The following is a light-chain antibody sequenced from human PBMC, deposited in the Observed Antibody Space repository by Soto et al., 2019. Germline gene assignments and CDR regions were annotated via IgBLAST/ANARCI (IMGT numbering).Light chain of an antibody. J-gene: IGLJ2*01. CDR2: DVS. V-gene: IGLV2-14*03. Sequence: QSVLTQPASVSGSPGQSITISCTGTSSYIGGYNYVSWYQQHPGKAPQLMIYDVSNRPSGLSNRFSGSKSGNTASLTISGLQAEDAADYYCSSYTTISTVVFGGGTKVTVL. CDR3: SSYTTISTVV. CDR1: SSYIGGYNY.